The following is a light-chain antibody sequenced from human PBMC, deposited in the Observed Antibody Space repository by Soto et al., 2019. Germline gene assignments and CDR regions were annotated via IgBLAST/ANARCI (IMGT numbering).Light chain of an antibody. CDR1: TGVVTSGHY. CDR2: DTS. Sequence: QTVVTQEPSLTVSPGGTVTLTCGSSTGVVTSGHYPYWFQQKPGQAPRTLIYDTSNKHSWTPARFSGSLLGGKAALTLSGAQPEDEGEYYCLLYYSDVRVFGGGTKLTVL. J-gene: IGLJ3*02. V-gene: IGLV7-46*01. CDR3: LLYYSDVRV.